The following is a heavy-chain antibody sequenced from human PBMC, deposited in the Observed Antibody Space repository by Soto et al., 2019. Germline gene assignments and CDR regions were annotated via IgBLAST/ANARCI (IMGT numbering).Heavy chain of an antibody. Sequence: QVQLVQSGAEVKKPGASVKVSCKASGYTFTSYYMHWVQQAPGQGLEWMGIINPSGGSTSYAKKFQGTVTMPRDTSTSTVYMGLRSLRSEDTAVYYCARGKLLSGIAEADNWRVLGYWGQGTLVMVSS. V-gene: IGHV1-46*01. D-gene: IGHD6-13*01. J-gene: IGHJ4*02. CDR2: INPSGGST. CDR1: GYTFTSYY. CDR3: ARGKLLSGIAEADNWRVLGY.